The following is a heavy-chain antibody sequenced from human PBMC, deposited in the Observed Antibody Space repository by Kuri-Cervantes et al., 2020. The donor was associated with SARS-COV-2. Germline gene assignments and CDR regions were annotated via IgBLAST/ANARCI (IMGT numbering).Heavy chain of an antibody. CDR1: GFTFSSYS. J-gene: IGHJ6*03. V-gene: IGHV3-21*01. Sequence: GESLKISCAASGFTFSSYSMNWVRQAPGKGLEWVSSISSSSSYIYYADSVKGRFTISRDNAKNSLYLQMNSLRAEDTAVYYCATTMHELWEYYMDVWGKGTAVTVSS. D-gene: IGHD1-26*01. CDR3: ATTMHELWEYYMDV. CDR2: ISSSSSYI.